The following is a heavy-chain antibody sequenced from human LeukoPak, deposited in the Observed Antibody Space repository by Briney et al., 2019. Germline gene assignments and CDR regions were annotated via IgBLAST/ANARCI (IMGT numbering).Heavy chain of an antibody. Sequence: ASVKVSCKASGYTFTSYDINWVRQATGQGLEWMGWINPNSGGTNYAQKFQGRVTMTRDTSISTAYMELSRLRSDDTAVYYCARGGITMARDYWGQGTLVTVSS. CDR2: INPNSGGT. D-gene: IGHD3-10*01. CDR3: ARGGITMARDY. V-gene: IGHV1-2*02. J-gene: IGHJ4*02. CDR1: GYTFTSYD.